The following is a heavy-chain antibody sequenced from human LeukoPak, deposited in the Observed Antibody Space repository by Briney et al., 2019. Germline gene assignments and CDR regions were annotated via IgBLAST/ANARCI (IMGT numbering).Heavy chain of an antibody. CDR1: GGTFSSYA. CDR3: AGGIGRWFGELKTNWFDP. D-gene: IGHD3-10*01. CDR2: IIPIFGTA. V-gene: IGHV1-69*05. Sequence: SVEVSFKASGGTFSSYAISWVRQAPGQGLEWMGGIIPIFGTANYAQKFQGRVTITTDESTSTAYMELSSLRSEDTAVYYCAGGIGRWFGELKTNWFDPWGQGTLVTVSS. J-gene: IGHJ5*02.